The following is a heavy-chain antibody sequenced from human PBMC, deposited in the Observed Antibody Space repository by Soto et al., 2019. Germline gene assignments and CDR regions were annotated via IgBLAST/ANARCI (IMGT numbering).Heavy chain of an antibody. V-gene: IGHV1-69*06. CDR1: GGTFRSYA. CDR3: AREFPDYVWGSYRPFDY. Sequence: GASVKVSCKASGGTFRSYAISWVRQAPGQGLEWMGGIIPIFGTANYAQKFQGRVTITADKSTSTAYMELSSLRSEDTAVYYCAREFPDYVWGSYRPFDYWGQGTLVTVSS. J-gene: IGHJ4*02. CDR2: IIPIFGTA. D-gene: IGHD3-16*02.